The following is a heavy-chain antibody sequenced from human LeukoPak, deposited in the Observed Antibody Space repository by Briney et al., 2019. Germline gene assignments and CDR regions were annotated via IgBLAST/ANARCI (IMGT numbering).Heavy chain of an antibody. Sequence: GGSLRLSCAASGFTFSSYDMSWVRQAPGKGLEWVSDISGSGGRTHYADSVKGRFTISRENSKNTLYLQMNSLRAEDTAVYYCAKDRAYYESSGLFDYWGQGTLVTVSS. CDR1: GFTFSSYD. CDR2: ISGSGGRT. D-gene: IGHD3-22*01. J-gene: IGHJ4*02. V-gene: IGHV3-23*01. CDR3: AKDRAYYESSGLFDY.